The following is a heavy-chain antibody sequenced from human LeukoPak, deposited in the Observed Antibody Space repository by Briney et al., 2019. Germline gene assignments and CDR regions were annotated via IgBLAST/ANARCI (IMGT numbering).Heavy chain of an antibody. CDR3: ATGIAAMVPITPFDY. J-gene: IGHJ4*02. Sequence: ASVKVSCKVSGYTLTELSMHWVRQAPGKGLEWMGGFDPEDGETIYAQKFQGRVTMTEDTSTDTAYMELSSLRSEDTAVYYCATGIAAMVPITPFDYWGQGTLVTVSS. CDR1: GYTLTELS. CDR2: FDPEDGET. V-gene: IGHV1-24*01. D-gene: IGHD5-18*01.